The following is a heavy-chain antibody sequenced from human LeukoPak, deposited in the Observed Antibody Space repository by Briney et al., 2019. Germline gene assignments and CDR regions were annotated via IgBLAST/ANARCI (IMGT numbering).Heavy chain of an antibody. J-gene: IGHJ4*02. V-gene: IGHV1-46*01. CDR3: ARADCSGGSCWYFDY. CDR1: GYTFTSYY. D-gene: IGHD2-15*01. Sequence: GASVTVSCKASGYTFTSYYMHWVRQAPGQGLEWMGIINPSGGSTSYAQKFQGRVTMTRDTSTSTVCVELSSLRSEDTAVYYCARADCSGGSCWYFDYWGQGTLVTVSS. CDR2: INPSGGST.